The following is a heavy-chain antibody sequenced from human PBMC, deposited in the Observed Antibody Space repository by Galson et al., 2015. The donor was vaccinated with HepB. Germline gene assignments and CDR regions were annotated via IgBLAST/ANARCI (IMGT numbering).Heavy chain of an antibody. D-gene: IGHD3-10*01. Sequence: SVKVSCKASGGTFSSYAISWVRQAPGQGLEWMGGIIPIFGTANYAQKFQGRVTITADKSTSTAYMELSSLRSEDTAVYYCARERLGAYYYGSGSYLWWDYWGQGTLVTVSP. CDR3: ARERLGAYYYGSGSYLWWDY. V-gene: IGHV1-69*06. J-gene: IGHJ4*02. CDR1: GGTFSSYA. CDR2: IIPIFGTA.